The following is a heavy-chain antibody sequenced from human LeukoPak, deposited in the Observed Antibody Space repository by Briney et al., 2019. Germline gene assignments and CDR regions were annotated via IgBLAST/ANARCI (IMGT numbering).Heavy chain of an antibody. CDR1: GFSLSTSGVG. Sequence: SGPTLVKPTQTLTLTCTFSGFSLSTSGVGVGWIRQPPGKALEWLALIYWDDDKRYSPSLKSRLTITKDASKNQVVLIMTNMNRVDTAAYYCARRIVPPGINYYFDYWGQGTLVTVSS. V-gene: IGHV2-5*02. J-gene: IGHJ4*02. CDR3: ARRIVPPGINYYFDY. CDR2: IYWDDDK. D-gene: IGHD2-2*01.